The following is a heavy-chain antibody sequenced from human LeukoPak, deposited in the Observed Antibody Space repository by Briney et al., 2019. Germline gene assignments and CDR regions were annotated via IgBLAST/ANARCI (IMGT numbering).Heavy chain of an antibody. CDR2: ISGPAFTT. CDR1: GFTFRTYW. J-gene: IGHJ3*02. D-gene: IGHD5-24*01. CDR3: AKAGVVLVTISPFDI. Sequence: PGGSLRLSCAASGFTFRTYWMSWVRQAPGKGLEWVSAISGPAFTTYYADSVKGRFTVSRDNSKETLYLQMNSLTAEDTAVYYCAKAGVVLVTISPFDIWGQGTMVTVSS. V-gene: IGHV3-23*01.